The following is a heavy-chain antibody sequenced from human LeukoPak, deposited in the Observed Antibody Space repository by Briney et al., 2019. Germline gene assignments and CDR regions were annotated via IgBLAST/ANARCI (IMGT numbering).Heavy chain of an antibody. CDR2: INGRDGRT. CDR3: ARGEAFAFDM. V-gene: IGHV3-23*01. Sequence: GGSLGLSCAAPGSTFSNYAMGWVRQAPGKGLEWVSSINGRDGRTYYADSVRGRFSISSDNSKNTLFLQMNSLRAEDTAVYYCARGEAFAFDMWGQGTMVTVSS. CDR1: GSTFSNYA. J-gene: IGHJ3*02.